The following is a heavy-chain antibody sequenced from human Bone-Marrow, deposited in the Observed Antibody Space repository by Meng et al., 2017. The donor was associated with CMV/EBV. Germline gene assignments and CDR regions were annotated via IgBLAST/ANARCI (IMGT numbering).Heavy chain of an antibody. CDR2: IWYDGSNK. V-gene: IGHV3-33*06. Sequence: FTYSSYGMHWVRQAPGKGLEWVAVIWYDGSNKYYADSVKGRFTISRDNSKNTLYLQMNSLRAEDTAVYYCAKARVPNGGRSRGYYFDYWGQGTLVTVSS. CDR1: FTYSSYG. CDR3: AKARVPNGGRSRGYYFDY. D-gene: IGHD1-26*01. J-gene: IGHJ4*02.